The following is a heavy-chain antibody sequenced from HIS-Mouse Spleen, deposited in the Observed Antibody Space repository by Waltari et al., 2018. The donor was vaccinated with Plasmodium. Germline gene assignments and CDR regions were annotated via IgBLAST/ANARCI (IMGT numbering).Heavy chain of an antibody. CDR1: GGSISSYH. V-gene: IGHV4-59*01. Sequence: QVQLQESGPGLVKPSETLSLTCTVSGGSISSYHWSWIRQPPGKGLEWIGYIYYSGSTNYNPSLKSRVTISVDTSKNQFSLKLSSVTAADTAVYYCARVDSSSWYRRGDAFDIWGQGTMVTVSS. J-gene: IGHJ3*02. CDR3: ARVDSSSWYRRGDAFDI. D-gene: IGHD6-13*01. CDR2: IYYSGST.